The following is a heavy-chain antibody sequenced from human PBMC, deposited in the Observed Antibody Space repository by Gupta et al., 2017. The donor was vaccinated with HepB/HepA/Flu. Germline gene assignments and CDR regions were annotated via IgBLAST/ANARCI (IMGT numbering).Heavy chain of an antibody. CDR3: AKATISYYYGMDV. J-gene: IGHJ6*02. CDR1: GFTFDDYA. D-gene: IGHD3-3*01. CDR2: ISWNSGSI. V-gene: IGHV3-9*01. Sequence: EVQLVESGGGLVQPGRSLRLSCAASGFTFDDYAMHWVRQAPGKGLEWVSGISWNSGSIGYADSVKGRFTISRDNAKNSLYLQMNSLRAEDTALYYCAKATISYYYGMDVWGQGTTVTVSS.